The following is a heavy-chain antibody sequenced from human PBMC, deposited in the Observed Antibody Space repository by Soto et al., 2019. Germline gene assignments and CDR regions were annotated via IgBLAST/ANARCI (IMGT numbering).Heavy chain of an antibody. CDR3: ARRVAAADPYYYYGMDV. Sequence: PGESLKISCKGSGYSFTSYWVGWVRQMPGKGLEWRGIIYPGDSDTRYSPSFQGQVTISADKSISTAYLQWSSLKASDTAMYYCARRVAAADPYYYYGMDVWGQGTTVTVSS. J-gene: IGHJ6*02. V-gene: IGHV5-51*01. D-gene: IGHD6-13*01. CDR1: GYSFTSYW. CDR2: IYPGDSDT.